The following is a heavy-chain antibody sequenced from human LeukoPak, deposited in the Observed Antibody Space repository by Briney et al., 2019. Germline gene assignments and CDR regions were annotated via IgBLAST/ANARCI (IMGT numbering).Heavy chain of an antibody. CDR2: INPRGGDT. Sequence: GASVNVSCKASGYAFTSYYMHWVRRAPGQGLEWMGIINPRGGDTSYAQKFQGRVTMTRDTSTSTVYMELSSLRSEDTAVYYCARDLAKGYCSSSTCSNWFDPWGQGTLVTVSS. CDR1: GYAFTSYY. CDR3: ARDLAKGYCSSSTCSNWFDP. V-gene: IGHV1-46*01. D-gene: IGHD2-2*01. J-gene: IGHJ5*02.